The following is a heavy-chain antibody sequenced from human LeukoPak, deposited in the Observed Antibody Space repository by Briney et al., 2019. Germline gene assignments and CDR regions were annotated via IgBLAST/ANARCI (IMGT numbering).Heavy chain of an antibody. CDR3: ARRYCSDGSCYSVDY. Sequence: GGSLRLSCAASGFTFSNYWMAWVRQAPGKGLEWVDNINKDGSEKYYVDSVRGRLTISRDNAKNSLYLQMNSLRAEDTAIYYCARRYCSDGSCYSVDYWGQGILVTVPS. V-gene: IGHV3-7*01. CDR1: GFTFSNYW. D-gene: IGHD2-15*01. J-gene: IGHJ4*02. CDR2: INKDGSEK.